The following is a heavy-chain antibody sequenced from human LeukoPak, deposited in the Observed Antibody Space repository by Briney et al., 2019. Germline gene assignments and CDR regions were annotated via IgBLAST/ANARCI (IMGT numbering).Heavy chain of an antibody. J-gene: IGHJ6*04. V-gene: IGHV3-74*01. CDR2: INSDGSST. CDR3: ARDTQDIVVVPAAIALRYYYYYGMDV. CDR1: GFTFSSYW. D-gene: IGHD2-2*02. Sequence: HPGGSLRLSCAASGFTFSSYWMHWVRHAPGKGLVWVSRINSDGSSTIYADSVKGRFTISRDNAKNTLYLQMNSLRAEDTAVYYCARDTQDIVVVPAAIALRYYYYYGMDVWGKGTTVTVSS.